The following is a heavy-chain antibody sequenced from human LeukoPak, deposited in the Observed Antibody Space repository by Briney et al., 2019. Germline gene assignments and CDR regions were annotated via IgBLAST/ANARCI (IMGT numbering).Heavy chain of an antibody. D-gene: IGHD4-17*01. Sequence: ASVKVSCKASGYTFTGYYMHWVRQAPAQGLEWVGWINHNSDGKNYAQKFQGRVTYNRVTSISRAHMELRRLSCDDTPVYCCARGPVTTAGYFDYWGQGAMVTGSS. CDR2: INHNSDGK. CDR3: ARGPVTTAGYFDY. J-gene: IGHJ4*01. CDR1: GYTFTGYY. V-gene: IGHV1-2*02.